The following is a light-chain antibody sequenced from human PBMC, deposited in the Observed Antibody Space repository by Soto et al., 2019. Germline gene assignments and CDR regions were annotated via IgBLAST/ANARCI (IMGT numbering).Light chain of an antibody. CDR3: AAWDDSLSGPV. J-gene: IGLJ2*01. CDR2: GNN. Sequence: QSVLTQPPSASGAPGQRVTISCSGSSSNIGDNYVHWYQQLPGTAPKLLIYGNNQRPSGVPDRFSGSKSGTSASLAISGLRSEDEANYYCAAWDDSLSGPVFGGGTKLTVL. CDR1: SSNIGDNY. V-gene: IGLV1-47*01.